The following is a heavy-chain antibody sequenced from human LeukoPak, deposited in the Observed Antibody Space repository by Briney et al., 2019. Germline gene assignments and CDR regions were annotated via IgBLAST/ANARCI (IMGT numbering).Heavy chain of an antibody. Sequence: GGSLRLPCAASGFTFSSYAMSWVRQAPGKGLEWVSAISGSGGSTYYADSVKGRFTISRDNSKNTLYLQMNSLRAEDTAVYYCAKGDGQWLVPDYWGQGTLVTVSS. CDR2: ISGSGGST. J-gene: IGHJ4*02. V-gene: IGHV3-23*01. CDR1: GFTFSSYA. D-gene: IGHD6-19*01. CDR3: AKGDGQWLVPDY.